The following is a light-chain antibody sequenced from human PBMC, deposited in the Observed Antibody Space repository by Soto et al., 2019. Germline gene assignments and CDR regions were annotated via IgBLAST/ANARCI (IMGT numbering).Light chain of an antibody. J-gene: IGLJ3*02. Sequence: QSALTKPASVSGSPGQAITISCTGTSSDVGGYNYVSWYQQHPGKAPKLVISQVSNRPSGVSNRFSGSKSGNTASLTISGLQAEDEADYYCTSYTSSTTRVFGGGTQLTVL. CDR1: SSDVGGYNY. CDR2: QVS. V-gene: IGLV2-14*01. CDR3: TSYTSSTTRV.